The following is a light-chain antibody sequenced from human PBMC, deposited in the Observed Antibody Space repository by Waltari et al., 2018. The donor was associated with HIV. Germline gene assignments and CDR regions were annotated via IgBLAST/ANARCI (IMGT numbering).Light chain of an antibody. CDR2: SAD. J-gene: IGLJ2*01. Sequence: QSVLTQPPSASGTPGQRVTISCSGTTSTIGTNSVNWSQQLPGTAPKLLIFSADQRPSGVPDRFSGSKSGTSASLTISGLQSEDEGDYYCAAWDDSLSEPYVLFGGGTRLTVL. CDR1: TSTIGTNS. CDR3: AAWDDSLSEPYVL. V-gene: IGLV1-44*01.